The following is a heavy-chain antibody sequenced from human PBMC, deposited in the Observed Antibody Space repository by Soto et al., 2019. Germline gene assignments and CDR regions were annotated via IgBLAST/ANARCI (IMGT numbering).Heavy chain of an antibody. CDR2: IYFSGTT. J-gene: IGHJ5*02. CDR1: GGSISSGDYY. CDR3: ARRDRSGFSYWLDT. D-gene: IGHD3-22*01. Sequence: SETLSLTCTVSGGSISSGDYYWSWIRQHPGKGLEWIGTIYFSGTTYYNPSLKSRVTISVDTSKSQFSLKLSSVTAADTAAYYCARRDRSGFSYWLDTWGQGTLVTVSS. V-gene: IGHV4-31*03.